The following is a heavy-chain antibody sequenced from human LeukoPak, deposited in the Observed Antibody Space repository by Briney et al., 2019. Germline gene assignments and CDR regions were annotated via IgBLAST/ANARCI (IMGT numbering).Heavy chain of an antibody. J-gene: IGHJ4*02. V-gene: IGHV3-53*01. D-gene: IGHD3-10*01. Sequence: GGSLRLSCAASGFTVRDNYMSWVRQAPGKGLEWVSVISSATSTYYADSVTGGITISRDNSKNTLYLQMNSLRTEDTAVYYCVYGGALDYWGQGTLVNVSS. CDR3: VYGGALDY. CDR2: ISSATST. CDR1: GFTVRDNY.